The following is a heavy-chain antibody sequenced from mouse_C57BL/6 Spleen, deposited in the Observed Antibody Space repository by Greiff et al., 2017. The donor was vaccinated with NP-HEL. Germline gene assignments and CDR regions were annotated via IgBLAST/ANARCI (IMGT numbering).Heavy chain of an antibody. D-gene: IGHD1-1*01. Sequence: EVKLMESGPELVKPGDSVKISCKASGYSFTGYFMNWVMQSHGKSLEWIGRINPYNGDTFYNQKFKGKATLTVDKSSSTAHMELRSLTSEDSAVYYCARSGYYGRMDYWGQGTSVTVSS. CDR3: ARSGYYGRMDY. J-gene: IGHJ4*01. V-gene: IGHV1-20*01. CDR1: GYSFTGYF. CDR2: INPYNGDT.